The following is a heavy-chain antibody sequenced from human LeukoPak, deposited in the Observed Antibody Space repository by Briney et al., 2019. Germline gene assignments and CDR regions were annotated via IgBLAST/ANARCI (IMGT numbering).Heavy chain of an antibody. V-gene: IGHV4-39*01. CDR2: IYYSGST. J-gene: IGHJ5*02. CDR1: GGSISSSSYY. D-gene: IGHD6-19*01. Sequence: SETLSLTCTVSGGSISSSSYYWGWIRQPPGKGLEWIGSIYYSGSTYYNPSLKSRVTISVDTSKNQFSLKLSSVTAADTAVYYCARRTSKWLTPWGQGTLVTVSS. CDR3: ARRTSKWLTP.